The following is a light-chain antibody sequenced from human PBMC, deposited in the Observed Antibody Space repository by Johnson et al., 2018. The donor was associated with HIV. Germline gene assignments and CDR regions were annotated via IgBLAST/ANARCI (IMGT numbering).Light chain of an antibody. CDR2: DND. CDR3: ATWDTSLSVYV. CDR1: SSNIGNNY. V-gene: IGLV1-51*01. Sequence: QSVLTQPPSVSAAPGQKVTISCSGSSSNIGNNYVSWYQHLPGTAPKLLIYDNDQRPSGITDRFSGSKSGTSATLAITGLQTGDEADYYCATWDTSLSVYVFGTGTKVTVL. J-gene: IGLJ1*01.